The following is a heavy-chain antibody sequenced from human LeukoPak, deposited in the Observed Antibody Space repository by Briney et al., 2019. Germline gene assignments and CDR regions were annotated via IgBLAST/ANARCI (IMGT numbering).Heavy chain of an antibody. Sequence: ASVTVSCKASGYTFTSYAMHWVRQAPGQRLEWMGWINAGNGNTKYSQKFQGRVTITRDTSASTAYMELSSLRSEDTAVYYYARGAARRPYNWFDPWGQGTLVTVSS. D-gene: IGHD6-6*01. J-gene: IGHJ5*02. V-gene: IGHV1-3*01. CDR1: GYTFTSYA. CDR2: INAGNGNT. CDR3: ARGAARRPYNWFDP.